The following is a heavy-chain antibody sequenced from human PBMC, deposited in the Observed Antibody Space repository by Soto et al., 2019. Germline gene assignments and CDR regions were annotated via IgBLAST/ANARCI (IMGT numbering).Heavy chain of an antibody. Sequence: QITLKESGPTLVKPTQTLTLTCTVSGFSLTANGVGVAWLRQPPGKALEWLALIYWDDDRRYSPSLKNRLSISMDTSKNHVVLTMTNLDPMDTATYYCAHSVYFDDWGPGILVTVPS. CDR1: GFSLTANGVG. V-gene: IGHV2-5*02. CDR2: IYWDDDR. CDR3: AHSVYFDD. J-gene: IGHJ4*02. D-gene: IGHD1-20*01.